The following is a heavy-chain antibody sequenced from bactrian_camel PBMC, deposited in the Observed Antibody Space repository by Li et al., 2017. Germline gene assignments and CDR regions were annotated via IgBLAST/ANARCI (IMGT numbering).Heavy chain of an antibody. CDR1: GFTFSSAS. CDR3: ANRGLTINLGAY. CDR2: IYGDGTDT. J-gene: IGHJ4*01. Sequence: HVQLVESGGGLVQPGGSLRLSCVTSGFTFSSASMSWVRQAPGKGLEWVTGIYGDGTDTFYADSVKGRFTISRDNAKNTLYLQLNSLKTEDTAMYYCANRGLTINLGAYWGQGTQVTVS. D-gene: IGHD5*01. V-gene: IGHV3S6*01.